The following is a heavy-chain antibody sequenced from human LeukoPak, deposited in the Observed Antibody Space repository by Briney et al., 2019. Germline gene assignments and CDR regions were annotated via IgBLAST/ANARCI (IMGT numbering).Heavy chain of an antibody. V-gene: IGHV3-66*01. Sequence: GGSLRLSCAASGFTVSSNYMSWVRQAPGKGLEWVSVIYSGGSTYYADSVKGRFTISRDNSKNTLYLQMNSLRVEDTGVYYCASWGEGALDNWGQGTLVTVSS. CDR2: IYSGGST. D-gene: IGHD1-26*01. CDR1: GFTVSSNY. J-gene: IGHJ4*02. CDR3: ASWGEGALDN.